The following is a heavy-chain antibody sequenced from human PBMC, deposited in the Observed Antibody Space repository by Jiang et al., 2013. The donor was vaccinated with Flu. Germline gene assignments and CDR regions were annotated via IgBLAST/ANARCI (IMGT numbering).Heavy chain of an antibody. CDR1: GGSISSGGYY. Sequence: GSGLVKPSQTLSLSCTVSGGSISSGGYYWSWIRQHPGKGLEWIGYIYYSGSTYYNPSLKSRLTIPVDTSKNQFSLKLSSVTAADTAVYYCAGGAEWATPGYWGQGNPGHRLL. J-gene: IGHJ4*02. D-gene: IGHD1-26*01. CDR2: IYYSGST. V-gene: IGHV4-31*03. CDR3: AGGAEWATPGY.